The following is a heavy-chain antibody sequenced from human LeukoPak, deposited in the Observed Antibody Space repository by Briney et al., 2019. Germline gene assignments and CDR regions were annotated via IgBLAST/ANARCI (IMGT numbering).Heavy chain of an antibody. CDR1: GYTFTSYD. Sequence: GASVKVSCKASGYTFTSYDINWVRQATGQVLEWMGWMDPNSGNTGYAQKFQGRVTITRNTSISTAYMELSSLRSEDTAVYYCARADQYSPRYYYYYMDVWGKGTTVTVSS. CDR2: MDPNSGNT. J-gene: IGHJ6*03. D-gene: IGHD6-6*01. V-gene: IGHV1-8*03. CDR3: ARADQYSPRYYYYYMDV.